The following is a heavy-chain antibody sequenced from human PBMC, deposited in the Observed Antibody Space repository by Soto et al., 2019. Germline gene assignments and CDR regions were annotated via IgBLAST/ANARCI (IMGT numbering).Heavy chain of an antibody. J-gene: IGHJ3*02. Sequence: PSETLSLTCTVSSGSISRYYWTWIRQPPGKGLEWIGYISYSGSTNYNPSLKSRVTISADTSKNQFSLKLSSVTAADTAVYYCASRVRIDAFDIWSQGTMVT. V-gene: IGHV4-59*08. CDR2: ISYSGST. CDR1: SGSISRYY. CDR3: ASRVRIDAFDI. D-gene: IGHD1-1*01.